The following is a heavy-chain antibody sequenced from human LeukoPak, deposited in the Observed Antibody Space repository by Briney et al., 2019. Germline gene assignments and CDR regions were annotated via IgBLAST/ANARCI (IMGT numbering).Heavy chain of an antibody. V-gene: IGHV1-46*01. CDR3: ARDRRPYCGGDCYYSEFDY. Sequence: GASVKVSCKASGYTFTSYYMHWVRQAPGQGLEWMGIINPSGGSTSYAQKFQGRVTMTRDTSTSTVYMELSSLRSEDTAVYYCARDRRPYCGGDCYYSEFDYWGQGTLVTVSS. CDR1: GYTFTSYY. D-gene: IGHD2-21*02. J-gene: IGHJ4*02. CDR2: INPSGGST.